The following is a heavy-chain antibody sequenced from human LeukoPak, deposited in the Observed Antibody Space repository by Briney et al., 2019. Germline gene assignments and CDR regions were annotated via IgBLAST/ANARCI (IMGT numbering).Heavy chain of an antibody. CDR1: GFTFSSYG. V-gene: IGHV3-23*01. Sequence: GGTLRLSCAASGFTFSSYGMSWVRQAPGKGLEWVSAISGSGGSTYYADSVKGRFTISRDNSKNTLYLQMNRLRAEDTAVYYCAKDQSHTAIPGFEDYWGQGTLVTVSS. J-gene: IGHJ4*02. D-gene: IGHD5-18*01. CDR2: ISGSGGST. CDR3: AKDQSHTAIPGFEDY.